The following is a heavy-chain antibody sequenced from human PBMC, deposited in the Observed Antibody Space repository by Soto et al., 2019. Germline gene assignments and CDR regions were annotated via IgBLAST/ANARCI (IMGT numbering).Heavy chain of an antibody. J-gene: IGHJ6*02. V-gene: IGHV3-23*01. Sequence: GGSLRLSCAAPGFTFSSYAMSWVRQAPGKGLEWVSAISGSGGSTYYADSVKGRFTISRDNSKNTLYLQMNSLRAEDTAVYYCAKDPYSGSPYGMDVWGQGTTVTVSS. CDR3: AKDPYSGSPYGMDV. CDR2: ISGSGGST. D-gene: IGHD1-26*01. CDR1: GFTFSSYA.